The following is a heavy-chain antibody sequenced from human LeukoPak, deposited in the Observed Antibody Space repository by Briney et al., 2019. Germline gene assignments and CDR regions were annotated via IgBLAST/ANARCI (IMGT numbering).Heavy chain of an antibody. CDR1: GFTFSSYG. D-gene: IGHD3-3*01. Sequence: GGSLRLSCAASGFTFSSYGMLWVRQAPDKGLKWVAVISYDGSNKYYADSVKGRFTISRDNSKNTVYLQMNSLRPEDTAVYYCAKGKEGAGYDFWSGYFYYFDYWGQGTLVTVSS. CDR2: ISYDGSNK. V-gene: IGHV3-30*18. CDR3: AKGKEGAGYDFWSGYFYYFDY. J-gene: IGHJ4*02.